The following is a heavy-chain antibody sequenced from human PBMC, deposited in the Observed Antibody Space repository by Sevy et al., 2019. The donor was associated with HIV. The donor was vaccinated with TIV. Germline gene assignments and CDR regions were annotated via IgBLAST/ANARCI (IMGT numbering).Heavy chain of an antibody. D-gene: IGHD3-3*01. CDR2: IYYSGST. CDR3: ARSGFLEWPGASRWPRNWFDP. V-gene: IGHV4-59*12. CDR1: GGSISSYY. Sequence: SETLSLTCTVSGGSISSYYWSWIRQPPGKGLEWIGDIYYSGSTNYNPSLKSRVTISVDTSKNQFSLKLSSVTAADTAVYYCARSGFLEWPGASRWPRNWFDPWGQGTLVTVSS. J-gene: IGHJ5*02.